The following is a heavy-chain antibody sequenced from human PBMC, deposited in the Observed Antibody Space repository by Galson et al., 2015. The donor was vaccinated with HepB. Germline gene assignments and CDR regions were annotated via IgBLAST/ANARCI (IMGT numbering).Heavy chain of an antibody. Sequence: SLRLSCAASGFTFSGSAMHWVRQASGTGLEWVGRIKTKTETYATAYSVSVKGRFTISRDDSENTAYLQMNSLKTEDTAVYYCTRLRPGDWYFDLWGPGTLVTVSS. CDR3: TRLRPGDWYFDL. J-gene: IGHJ2*01. V-gene: IGHV3-73*01. CDR2: IKTKTETYAT. D-gene: IGHD1-26*01. CDR1: GFTFSGSA.